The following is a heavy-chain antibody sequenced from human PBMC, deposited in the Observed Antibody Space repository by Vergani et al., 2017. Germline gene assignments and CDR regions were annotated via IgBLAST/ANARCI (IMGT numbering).Heavy chain of an antibody. CDR3: AGGLGYCSSTSCREGYYYYYGMDV. D-gene: IGHD2-2*01. V-gene: IGHV1-69*13. CDR1: GGTFSSYA. Sequence: QVQLVQSGAEVKKPGSSVKVSCKASGGTFSSYAISWVRQAPGQGLEWMGRIIPIFGTANYAQKFQGRVTITADESTSTAYMELSSLRSEDTAVYYCAGGLGYCSSTSCREGYYYYYGMDVWGQGTTVTVSS. CDR2: IIPIFGTA. J-gene: IGHJ6*02.